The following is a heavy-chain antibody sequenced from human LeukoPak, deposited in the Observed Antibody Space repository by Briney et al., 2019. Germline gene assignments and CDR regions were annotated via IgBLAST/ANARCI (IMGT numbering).Heavy chain of an antibody. V-gene: IGHV3-7*01. D-gene: IGHD1-14*01. CDR1: GFTFSDFW. CDR2: IKQDGSEK. J-gene: IGHJ4*02. Sequence: PGGSLRLPCAASGFTFSDFWMSWVRQAPGTGLEWVANIKQDGSEKYYVDSVKGRFTISRDNAKNSLYLQMNSLRVEDTAVYYCARKTGDCWGQGTLVIVSS. CDR3: ARKTGDC.